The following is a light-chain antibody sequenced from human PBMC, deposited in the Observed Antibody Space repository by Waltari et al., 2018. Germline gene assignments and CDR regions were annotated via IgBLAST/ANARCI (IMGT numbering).Light chain of an antibody. V-gene: IGLV1-40*01. J-gene: IGLJ3*02. CDR1: SSNIGAGSD. CDR2: DND. Sequence: QSVLTQPPSVSGAPGQRVTISCTGSSSNIGAGSDVHWYQQFSGTAPKLLIFDNDDRPSGVPDRFSGSRSGTSAYLSITGLQTDEEADYFCQSYDSGQWVFGGGTKVTVL. CDR3: QSYDSGQWV.